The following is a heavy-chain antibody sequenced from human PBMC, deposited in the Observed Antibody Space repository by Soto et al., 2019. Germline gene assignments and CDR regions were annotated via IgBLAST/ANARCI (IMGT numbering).Heavy chain of an antibody. CDR1: GYTFTSYG. J-gene: IGHJ4*02. CDR3: ARGYSSSSRGDY. D-gene: IGHD6-6*01. Sequence: VSVKVSCKASGYTFTSYGITWVRQAPGQGLDWMGWINTYDGNTNFAQKFQGRVTMTTDTSTSTVYMELRSLTSDDTAVYYCARGYSSSSRGDYWGQGTLVTVSS. CDR2: INTYDGNT. V-gene: IGHV1-18*01.